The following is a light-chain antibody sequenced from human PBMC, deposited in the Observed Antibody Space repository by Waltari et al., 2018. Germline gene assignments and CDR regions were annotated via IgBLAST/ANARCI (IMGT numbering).Light chain of an antibody. CDR3: QQSYNIPFT. CDR2: SAS. V-gene: IGKV1-39*01. J-gene: IGKJ2*01. CDR1: QSIRHS. Sequence: DIQMTQSRSSLSASVGDRVTITCRASQSIRHSLNWYHQKPGQAPNLLISSASNLQSGVPSRFSGSGSGTDFTLTISSLQPEDFGDYYCQQSYNIPFTFGQGTKLHFK.